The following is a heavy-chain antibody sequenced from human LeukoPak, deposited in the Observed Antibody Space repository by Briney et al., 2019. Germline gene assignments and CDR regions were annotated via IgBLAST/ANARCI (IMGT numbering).Heavy chain of an antibody. Sequence: GALSLSCAASGFTFSSSAMSWVRQAPGKGLEGVSAISNNGGYTYYADSVQGRFTISRDNSKSTLCLQMNSLRAEDTAVYYCAKQLGYCSDGSCYFPYWGQGTLITVSS. J-gene: IGHJ4*02. CDR1: GFTFSSSA. CDR2: ISNNGGYT. V-gene: IGHV3-23*01. D-gene: IGHD2-15*01. CDR3: AKQLGYCSDGSCYFPY.